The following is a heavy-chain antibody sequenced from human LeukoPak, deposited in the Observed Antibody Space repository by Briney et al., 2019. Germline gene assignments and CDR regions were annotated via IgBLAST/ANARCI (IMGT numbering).Heavy chain of an antibody. CDR3: ARSLDRYAHFCGGECYLNSLYDY. V-gene: IGHV4-39*01. Sequence: SETLSLTCTVSGGSISSSSYCWGWLREPPGKGLEWIGSIYYSGSTYYNASRKSRVTISVDTSKTQSSLKLSSVTAADTGVYYCARSLDRYAHFCGGECYLNSLYDYCGQGTLVTVTA. CDR2: IYYSGST. D-gene: IGHD2-21*01. J-gene: IGHJ4*02. CDR1: GGSISSSSYC.